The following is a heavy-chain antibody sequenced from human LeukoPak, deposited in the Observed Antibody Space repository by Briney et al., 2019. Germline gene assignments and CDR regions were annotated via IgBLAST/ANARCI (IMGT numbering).Heavy chain of an antibody. Sequence: GGSLRLSCAASGFTFSSYSMNWVRQAPGKGLEWVSSISSSSSYIYCADSVKGRFTISRDNAKNSLYLQMNSLRAEDTAVYYYARGEPDDAFDIWGQGTMVTVSS. CDR3: ARGEPDDAFDI. D-gene: IGHD1-14*01. CDR1: GFTFSSYS. V-gene: IGHV3-21*01. CDR2: ISSSSSYI. J-gene: IGHJ3*02.